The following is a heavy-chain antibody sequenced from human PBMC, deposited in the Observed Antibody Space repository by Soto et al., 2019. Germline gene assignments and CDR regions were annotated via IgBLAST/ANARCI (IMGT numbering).Heavy chain of an antibody. D-gene: IGHD6-6*01. J-gene: IGHJ6*02. V-gene: IGHV4-31*03. Sequence: SETLSLTCNVSGGSISSGVFYWSWVRQHPGKGLEWIGYIFYTGTTYYSPSLKSRVTISVDTSEKQFYLKLNSVTAADTAVYYCARDAYSSSGYYYHGMDVWGQRTTVTVSS. CDR2: IFYTGTT. CDR1: GGSISSGVFY. CDR3: ARDAYSSSGYYYHGMDV.